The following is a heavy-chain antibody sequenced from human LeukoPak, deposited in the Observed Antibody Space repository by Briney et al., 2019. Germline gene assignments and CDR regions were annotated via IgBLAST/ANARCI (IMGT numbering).Heavy chain of an antibody. CDR1: GGSFNSGDFY. D-gene: IGHD6-6*01. V-gene: IGHV4-30-4*01. CDR2: IYNSGST. Sequence: SETLSLTCTVSGGSFNSGDFYWSCIRQPPGKGLEWIAYIYNSGSTYYNPSLRSRVAISIDTSNNRFSLRLDSVTAADTAVYSCATTARHCSEYWGQGTLVTVSS. CDR3: ATTARHCSEY. J-gene: IGHJ4*02.